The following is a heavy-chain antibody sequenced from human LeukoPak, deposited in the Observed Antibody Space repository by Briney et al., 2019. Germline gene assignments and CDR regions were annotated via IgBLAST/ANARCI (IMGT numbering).Heavy chain of an antibody. V-gene: IGHV4-4*07. D-gene: IGHD2-2*01. J-gene: IGHJ6*02. CDR2: IYTSGST. Sequence: SETLSLTCTVSGGSISSYYWSWIRQPAGKGLEWIGRIYTSGSTNYNPSLKSRVTMSVDTSKNQFSLKLSSVTAADTGVYYCARGGEVPAAMWGFGYYYYYGMDVWGQGTTVTVSS. CDR3: ARGGEVPAAMWGFGYYYYYGMDV. CDR1: GGSISSYY.